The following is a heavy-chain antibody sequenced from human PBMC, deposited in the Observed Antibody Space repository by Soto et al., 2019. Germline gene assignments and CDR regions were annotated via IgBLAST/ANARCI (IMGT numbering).Heavy chain of an antibody. CDR3: ARRTVVTANQAPYDAFDI. CDR1: GYSFSSYW. Sequence: GESLKISCKGSGYSFSSYWIGWVRQMPGKGLEWMGMFYPGDSDTRYSPSFQGQVTISADKSVSTAYLQWRSLKASDTAIYYCARRTVVTANQAPYDAFDIWGQGTMVTVSS. CDR2: FYPGDSDT. D-gene: IGHD2-21*02. J-gene: IGHJ3*02. V-gene: IGHV5-51*01.